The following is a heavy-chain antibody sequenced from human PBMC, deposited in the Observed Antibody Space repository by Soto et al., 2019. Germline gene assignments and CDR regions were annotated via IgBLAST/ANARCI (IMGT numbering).Heavy chain of an antibody. CDR1: GFTFSSYA. V-gene: IGHV3-30-3*01. Sequence: QVQLVESGGGVVQPGRSLRLSCAASGFTFSSYAMHWVRQAPGKGLEWVAVISYDGSNKYYADSVKGRFTISRDNSKNTLYLQMNSLRAEDTVVYDCARFVLVPAAIHIGLDYWGQGTLVTVSS. CDR2: ISYDGSNK. J-gene: IGHJ4*02. CDR3: ARFVLVPAAIHIGLDY. D-gene: IGHD2-2*01.